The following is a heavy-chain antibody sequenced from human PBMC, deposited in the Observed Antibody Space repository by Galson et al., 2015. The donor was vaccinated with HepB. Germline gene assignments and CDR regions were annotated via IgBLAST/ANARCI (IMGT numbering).Heavy chain of an antibody. D-gene: IGHD5-12*01. CDR2: ISGTGGTT. V-gene: IGHV3-23*01. Sequence: SLRLSCAASGFTFSTYAMTWVRQVPGKGLEWLSAISGTGGTTYYADSVKGHFTISRDNSKNTLYRQMNSLRAEDTAVYYCAKGPTMGRPYYFDYWGQGTLVTVSS. CDR1: GFTFSTYA. CDR3: AKGPTMGRPYYFDY. J-gene: IGHJ4*02.